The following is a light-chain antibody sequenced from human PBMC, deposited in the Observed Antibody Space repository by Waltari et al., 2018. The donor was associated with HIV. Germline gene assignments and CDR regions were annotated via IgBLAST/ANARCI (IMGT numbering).Light chain of an antibody. CDR1: RSLLQSNGYNY. Sequence: IVMTQPSLAMAATRGAPASTFRRSSRSLLQSNGYNYLDWYLQKPGQSPQLLIYFASNRASGAPDRFSGSGSGRDFTLKISRVEAEDVGVYYCMEALEVTFGQGTKVEIK. J-gene: IGKJ1*01. CDR3: MEALEVT. CDR2: FAS. V-gene: IGKV2-28*01.